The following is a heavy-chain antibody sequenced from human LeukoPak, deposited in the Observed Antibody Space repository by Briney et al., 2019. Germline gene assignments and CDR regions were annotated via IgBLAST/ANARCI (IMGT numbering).Heavy chain of an antibody. D-gene: IGHD5-24*01. CDR3: ARRWLQYDY. J-gene: IGHJ4*02. CDR1: GGSISSGGYY. V-gene: IGHV4-30-2*01. Sequence: SETQSLTCTVSGGSISSGGYYWSWIRQPPGKGLEWIGYIYHSGSTYYNPSLKSRVTISVDTSKNQFSLKLSSVTAADTAVYYCARRWLQYDYWGQGTLVTVSS. CDR2: IYHSGST.